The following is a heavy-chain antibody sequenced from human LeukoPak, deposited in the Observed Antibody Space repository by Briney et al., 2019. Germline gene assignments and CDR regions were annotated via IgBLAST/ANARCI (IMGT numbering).Heavy chain of an antibody. Sequence: SGGSLRLSCAASGFTVSSNYMHWVRQAPGKGLEWVAVISYDGSNKYFADSVKGRFTISRDNSKNTLYLQMNSLRAEDTAVYYCAKDYDSSGWAAFDIWGQGTMVTVSS. J-gene: IGHJ3*02. D-gene: IGHD3-22*01. CDR2: ISYDGSNK. CDR3: AKDYDSSGWAAFDI. V-gene: IGHV3-30*18. CDR1: GFTVSSNY.